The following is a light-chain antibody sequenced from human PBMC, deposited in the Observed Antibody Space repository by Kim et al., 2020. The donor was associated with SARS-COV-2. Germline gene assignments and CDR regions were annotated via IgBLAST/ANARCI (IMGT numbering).Light chain of an antibody. V-gene: IGKV2-24*01. CDR3: MQATQLPRT. Sequence: PASISGRSSQSLVHSNGNTYLSGLQQRPGQPPRLLNYKISKRVSGVPDRFSGSGAGTYFTLKINRVEAEDVGIYYCMQATQLPRTFGQGTKVDIK. J-gene: IGKJ1*01. CDR1: QSLVHSNGNTY. CDR2: KIS.